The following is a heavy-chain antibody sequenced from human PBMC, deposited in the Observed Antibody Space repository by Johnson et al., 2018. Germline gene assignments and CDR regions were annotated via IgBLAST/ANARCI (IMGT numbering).Heavy chain of an antibody. V-gene: IGHV3-30*03. CDR2: ISYDGSNR. J-gene: IGHJ6*02. Sequence: QVQLVQSGGGVVQPGNSLRLSCAASGVTFSSYGMHWVRQAPGKGLAWVAVISYDGSNRFDADSVNGRLTISRDNSRNTLYLQMNSLRAEDTAVYYCARDELSIAARLPWGMDVWGQGTTVTVSS. CDR1: GVTFSSYG. CDR3: ARDELSIAARLPWGMDV. D-gene: IGHD6-6*01.